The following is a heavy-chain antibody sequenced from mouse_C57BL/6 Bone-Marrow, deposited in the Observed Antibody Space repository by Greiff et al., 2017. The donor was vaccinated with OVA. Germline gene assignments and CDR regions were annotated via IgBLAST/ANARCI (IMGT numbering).Heavy chain of an antibody. CDR1: GYAFSSSW. D-gene: IGHD3-2*01. Sequence: VQLQQSGPELVKPGASVKISCKASGYAFSSSWMNWVKQRPGKGLEWIGRIYPGDGDTNYNGKFKGKATLTADKSSSTAYMQLNSLTSEDSAVYFCASRQRGDFDYWGQGTTLTVSS. J-gene: IGHJ2*01. CDR3: ASRQRGDFDY. CDR2: IYPGDGDT. V-gene: IGHV1-82*01.